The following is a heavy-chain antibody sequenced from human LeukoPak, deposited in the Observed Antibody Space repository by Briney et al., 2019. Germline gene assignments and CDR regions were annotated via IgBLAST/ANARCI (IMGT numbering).Heavy chain of an antibody. CDR3: AGETYSDAFDI. J-gene: IGHJ3*02. V-gene: IGHV4-38-2*02. CDR2: IYHSGNT. CDR1: GYSISSGYY. Sequence: SETLSLTCTVSGYSISSGYYWGWIRQPPGKGLEWIGSIYHSGNTYYNPSLKSRVTISVDTSKNQFSLKLSSVTAADTAVYYCAGETYSDAFDIWGQGTLVTVSS. D-gene: IGHD2-15*01.